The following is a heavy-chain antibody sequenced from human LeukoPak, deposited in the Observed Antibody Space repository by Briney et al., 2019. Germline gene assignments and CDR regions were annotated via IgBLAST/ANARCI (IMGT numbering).Heavy chain of an antibody. CDR3: ARSSGHYYYIDV. D-gene: IGHD7-27*01. J-gene: IGHJ6*03. V-gene: IGHV4-61*02. Sequence: SETLSLTCAASGCTISSGWYYWSWIRPPTGKGLESSRRIYTSGSTNYDPSLKSRVTISVDTSKNQVSLKLRSVSAADTAVYYCARSSGHYYYIDVWGKGTTVTVSS. CDR1: GCTISSGWYY. CDR2: IYTSGST.